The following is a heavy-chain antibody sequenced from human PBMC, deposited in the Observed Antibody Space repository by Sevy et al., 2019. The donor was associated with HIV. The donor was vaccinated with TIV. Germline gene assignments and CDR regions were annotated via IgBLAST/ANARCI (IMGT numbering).Heavy chain of an antibody. CDR1: GFTFSSYG. V-gene: IGHV3-33*01. J-gene: IGHJ6*02. Sequence: GGSLRLSCAASGFTFSSYGMHWVRQAPGKGLEWVAVIWYDGINKYCGDSVKGRFTISRDNSKNTVYLQMNSLRAEDTAVYYCARAGDIVEVVAHYGMDVWGQGTTVTVSS. CDR2: IWYDGINK. CDR3: ARAGDIVEVVAHYGMDV. D-gene: IGHD2-15*01.